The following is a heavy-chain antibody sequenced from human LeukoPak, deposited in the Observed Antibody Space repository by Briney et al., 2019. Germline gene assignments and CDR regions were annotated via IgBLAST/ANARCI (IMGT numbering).Heavy chain of an antibody. CDR1: GFTFSSYA. V-gene: IGHV3-30-3*01. Sequence: GGSLRLSCVASGFTFSSYAMHWVRQAPGKGLEWVAVISYDGSNKYYADSVKGRFTISRDNSKNTLYLQMNSLRADDTAVYYCARRFIYYDSSGPPVDGNWFDPWGQGTLVTVSS. CDR2: ISYDGSNK. D-gene: IGHD3-22*01. CDR3: ARRFIYYDSSGPPVDGNWFDP. J-gene: IGHJ5*02.